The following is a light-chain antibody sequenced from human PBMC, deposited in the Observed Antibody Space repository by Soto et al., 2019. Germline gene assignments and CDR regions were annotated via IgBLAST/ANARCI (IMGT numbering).Light chain of an antibody. V-gene: IGLV2-14*01. CDR2: DVS. Sequence: QSVLTQPASVSGSPGQSSTISCTGTSSDVGGYNYVSWYQQHPGKAPKLTIYDVSNRPSGVSNRFSGSKSGNTASLTISGLQAEDEADYYCSSYRSSSNYVFGTGTKVTVL. CDR3: SSYRSSSNYV. J-gene: IGLJ1*01. CDR1: SSDVGGYNY.